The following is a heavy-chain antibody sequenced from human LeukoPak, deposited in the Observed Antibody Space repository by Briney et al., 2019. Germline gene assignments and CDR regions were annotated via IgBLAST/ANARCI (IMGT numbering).Heavy chain of an antibody. J-gene: IGHJ4*02. Sequence: GGSLRLSCVASGFSVTSNYLAWVRQAPGKGLEWVSVIYSGGGTYYADSVKGRFTISRDNSKNTVYLQLNSLRAEDTAIYYCARNLEQVVDYWGQGTLVTVSS. V-gene: IGHV3-66*01. CDR3: ARNLEQVVDY. D-gene: IGHD3-3*01. CDR1: GFSVTSNY. CDR2: IYSGGGT.